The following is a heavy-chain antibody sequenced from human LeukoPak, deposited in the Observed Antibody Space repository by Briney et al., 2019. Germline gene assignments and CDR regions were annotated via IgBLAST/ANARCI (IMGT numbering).Heavy chain of an antibody. D-gene: IGHD3-22*01. V-gene: IGHV3-30*18. CDR3: AKSLYDSSGYYIDY. CDR2: ISYDGSNK. J-gene: IGHJ4*02. CDR1: GFTFSGSA. Sequence: GGSLRLSCAASGFTFSGSALHWVRQAPGKGLEWVAVISYDGSNKYYADSVKGRFTISRDNSKNTLYLQMNSLRAEDTAVYYCAKSLYDSSGYYIDYWGQGTLVTVSS.